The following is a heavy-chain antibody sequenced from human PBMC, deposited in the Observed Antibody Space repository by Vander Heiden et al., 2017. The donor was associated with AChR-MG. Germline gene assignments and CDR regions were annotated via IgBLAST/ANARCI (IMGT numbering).Heavy chain of an antibody. CDR3: ARHYTHYYDFWSGYYTTHYYYGMDV. J-gene: IGHJ6*02. D-gene: IGHD3-3*01. Sequence: QLQLQESGPGLVKPSETLSLTCTVPGGSISSSSYYWGWIRQPPGKGLEWIGSIYYSGSTYYNPSLKSRVTLSVDTSKNQFSLKLSSVTAADTAVYSCARHYTHYYDFWSGYYTTHYYYGMDVWGQGTTVTVSS. CDR2: IYYSGST. V-gene: IGHV4-39*01. CDR1: GGSISSSSYY.